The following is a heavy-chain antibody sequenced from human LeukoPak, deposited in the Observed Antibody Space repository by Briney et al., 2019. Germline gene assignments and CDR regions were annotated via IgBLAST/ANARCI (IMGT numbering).Heavy chain of an antibody. V-gene: IGHV1-8*03. J-gene: IGHJ6*03. Sequence: AASVKVSCKASGYTFTSYDINWVRPATGQGLEWMGWMNPNSGNTGYAQKFQGRVTITRNTSISTAYMELSSLRSEDTAVYYCARRGVDYGGNGVIYYYYYYMDVWGKGTTVTVSS. D-gene: IGHD4-23*01. CDR2: MNPNSGNT. CDR3: ARRGVDYGGNGVIYYYYYYMDV. CDR1: GYTFTSYD.